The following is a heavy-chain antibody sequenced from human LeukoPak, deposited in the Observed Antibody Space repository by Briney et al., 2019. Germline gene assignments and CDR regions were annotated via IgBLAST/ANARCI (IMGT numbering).Heavy chain of an antibody. J-gene: IGHJ4*02. CDR2: INQDESKK. CDR3: ARDHAYRTDY. Sequence: GGSLRLSCAASGFSFSNDWMCWVRQAPGKGLEWVANINQDESKKYYVDSVKGRFTISRDNAKNSLYLQMSSLRAEDTAVYYCARDHAYRTDYWGQGTLVTVSA. D-gene: IGHD2-2*01. CDR1: GFSFSNDW. V-gene: IGHV3-7*01.